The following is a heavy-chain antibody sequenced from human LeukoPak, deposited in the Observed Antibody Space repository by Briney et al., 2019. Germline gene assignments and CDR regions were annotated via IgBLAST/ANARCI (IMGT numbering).Heavy chain of an antibody. Sequence: SVKVSCKASGGTFSSYAISWVRQTPGQGLEWMGGIIPIFGTANYAQKFQGRVTITADESTSTAYMELNSLTSEDTAVYYCALSIVVVPAAPTDAFDIWGQGTMVTVSS. D-gene: IGHD2-2*01. CDR2: IIPIFGTA. CDR3: ALSIVVVPAAPTDAFDI. J-gene: IGHJ3*02. V-gene: IGHV1-69*01. CDR1: GGTFSSYA.